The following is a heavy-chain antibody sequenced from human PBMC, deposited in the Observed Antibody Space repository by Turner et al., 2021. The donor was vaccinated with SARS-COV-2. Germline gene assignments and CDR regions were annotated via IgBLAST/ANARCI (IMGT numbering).Heavy chain of an antibody. J-gene: IGHJ6*02. CDR3: ARDSPYCSSTSCYDV. CDR1: GGTFSSYA. V-gene: IGHV1-69*10. Sequence: QVQLVQSGAEVKKPGSSVTVSCTASGGTFSSYAISWVRQAPGQGLEWMGGIIPILGIANYAQKFQGRVTITADKSTSTAYMELSSLRSEDTAVYYCARDSPYCSSTSCYDVWGQGTTVTVSS. D-gene: IGHD2-2*01. CDR2: IIPILGIA.